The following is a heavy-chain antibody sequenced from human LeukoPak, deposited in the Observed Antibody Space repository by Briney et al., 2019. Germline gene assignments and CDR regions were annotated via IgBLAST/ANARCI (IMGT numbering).Heavy chain of an antibody. CDR2: MNSDGGTT. CDR1: GFTFSSYW. CDR3: ARSAGIAATIVLGY. V-gene: IGHV3-74*01. Sequence: PGGSLRLSCAASGFTFSSYWMHWVRQAPGKGLVWVSRMNSDGGTTNYADSVKGRFTISRDISKNTLYLQMNSLRAEDTAVYYCARSAGIAATIVLGYWGQGTLVTVSS. J-gene: IGHJ4*02. D-gene: IGHD5-12*01.